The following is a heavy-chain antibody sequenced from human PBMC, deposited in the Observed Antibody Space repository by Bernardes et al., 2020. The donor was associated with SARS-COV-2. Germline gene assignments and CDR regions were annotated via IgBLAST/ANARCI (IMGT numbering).Heavy chain of an antibody. D-gene: IGHD5-12*01. J-gene: IGHJ3*02. V-gene: IGHV3-11*01. CDR1: EVTFSDYY. CDR3: ARERGMATIPDAFDI. CDR2: ISSSGSAI. Sequence: GGSLRLSCAASEVTFSDYYMSWIRQAPGKGLEWVSHISSSGSAIFYADSVKGRFTISRDNAKNSLFLQMNSLRAEDTAVYYCARERGMATIPDAFDIWGQGTMVTVSS.